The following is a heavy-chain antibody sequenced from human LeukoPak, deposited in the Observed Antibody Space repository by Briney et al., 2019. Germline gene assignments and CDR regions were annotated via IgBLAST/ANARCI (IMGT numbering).Heavy chain of an antibody. CDR2: ISYSGTT. J-gene: IGHJ4*02. V-gene: IGHV4-59*08. CDR3: ARHGQSTVLSHLDS. D-gene: IGHD5/OR15-5a*01. CDR1: GDSISPYY. Sequence: SETLSLTCTVSGDSISPYYWSWIRQPPGKGLEWIGYISYSGTTNYTPSLKSRVTLSVHTPQNHFSLSLTSVTAADTAVYYCARHGQSTVLSHLDSWGQGTLVTVSS.